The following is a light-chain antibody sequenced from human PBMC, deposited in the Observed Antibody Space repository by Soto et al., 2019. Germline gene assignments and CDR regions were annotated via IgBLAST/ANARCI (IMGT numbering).Light chain of an antibody. CDR2: GAS. V-gene: IGKV3-20*01. J-gene: IGKJ1*01. Sequence: DILLTHSPGTRSLSPGERPTLSCRASQSVTNNYLAWYQQKPGQTPRLLIYGASNRATGIPDRFSGSGSGTDFTLTISRLEPEDFAVYHCQQYGSSPRTCGQGTKVEIK. CDR1: QSVTNNY. CDR3: QQYGSSPRT.